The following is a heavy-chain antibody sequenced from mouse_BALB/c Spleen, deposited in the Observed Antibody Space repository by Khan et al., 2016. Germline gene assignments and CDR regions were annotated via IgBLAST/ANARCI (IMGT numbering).Heavy chain of an antibody. CDR3: ARLHYYGRFAY. CDR2: INPDSSTI. V-gene: IGHV4-1*02. J-gene: IGHJ3*01. CDR1: GFDFSRYW. D-gene: IGHD1-2*01. Sequence: EVKLLESGGGLVQPGGSLKLSCAASGFDFSRYWMSWVRQAPGKGLEWIGEINPDSSTINYTPSLKDKFIISRDKAKNTLYLQMSKVRSEDTALYYCARLHYYGRFAYWGQGTLVTVSA.